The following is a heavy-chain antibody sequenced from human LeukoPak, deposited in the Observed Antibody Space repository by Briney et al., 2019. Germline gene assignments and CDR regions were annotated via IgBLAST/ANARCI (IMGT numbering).Heavy chain of an antibody. CDR2: INPNSGGT. V-gene: IGHV1-2*02. Sequence: GASVKVTCTSSGYTFTGYYMHWVRQAHGQGLEWMGWINPNSGGTNYAQKFQGRVTMTRDTSISTAYMELSRLRSDDTAVYYCARVRSTMVRLNPHDAFDIWGQGTMVTVSS. CDR1: GYTFTGYY. CDR3: ARVRSTMVRLNPHDAFDI. J-gene: IGHJ3*02. D-gene: IGHD3-10*01.